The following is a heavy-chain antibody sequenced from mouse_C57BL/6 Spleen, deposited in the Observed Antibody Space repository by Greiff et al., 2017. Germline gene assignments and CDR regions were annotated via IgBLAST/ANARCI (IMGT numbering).Heavy chain of an antibody. CDR2: ISSGSSTI. J-gene: IGHJ2*01. CDR3: AREDYGSRLDY. Sequence: EVKVVESGGGLVKPGGSLKLSCAASGFTFSDYGMHWVRQAPEKGLEWVAYISSGSSTIYYADTVKGRFTISRDNANNTLFLQMTSLRSEDTAMYYCAREDYGSRLDYWRQGTTLTVSS. D-gene: IGHD1-1*01. CDR1: GFTFSDYG. V-gene: IGHV5-17*01.